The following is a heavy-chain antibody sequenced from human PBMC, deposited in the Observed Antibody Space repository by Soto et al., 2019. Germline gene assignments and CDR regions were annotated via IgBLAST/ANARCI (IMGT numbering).Heavy chain of an antibody. V-gene: IGHV3-48*02. D-gene: IGHD3-9*01. CDR3: ARAGYDILTGYYKGPGAFDI. J-gene: IGHJ3*02. Sequence: PGGSLRLSCAASGFTFSSYSMNWVRQAPGKGLEWVSYISSSSSTIYYADSVKGRFTISRDNARDSLYLQMNSLRDEDTAVYYCARAGYDILTGYYKGPGAFDIWGQGTMVTVS. CDR1: GFTFSSYS. CDR2: ISSSSSTI.